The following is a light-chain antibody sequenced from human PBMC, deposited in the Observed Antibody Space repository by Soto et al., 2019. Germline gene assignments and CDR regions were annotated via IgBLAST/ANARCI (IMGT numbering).Light chain of an antibody. CDR2: AAS. V-gene: IGKV1-39*01. J-gene: IGKJ1*01. CDR1: QSISSY. CDR3: QQSYGTLWT. Sequence: DIQMTQSPSSLSASVGDRVTITCRASQSISSYLNWYQHKPGKAPELLIYAASSLQSGVPSRFSGSGSGTDFTLTISSLQPEDFATYYCQQSYGTLWTFGQGTKVEIK.